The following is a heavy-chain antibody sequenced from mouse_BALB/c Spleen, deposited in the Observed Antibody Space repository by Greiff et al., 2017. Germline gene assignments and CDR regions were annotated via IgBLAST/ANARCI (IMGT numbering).Heavy chain of an antibody. CDR3: ARSGGYDVPFDY. D-gene: IGHD2-14*01. CDR2: IYPGGGYT. Sequence: QVQLQQSGAELVRPGTSVKISCKASGYTFTNYWLGWVKQRPGHGLAWIGDIYPGGGYTNYNEKFKGKATLTADTSSSTAYMQLSSLTSEDSAVYFCARSGGYDVPFDYWGQGTTLTVSS. CDR1: GYTFTNYW. V-gene: IGHV1-63*02. J-gene: IGHJ2*01.